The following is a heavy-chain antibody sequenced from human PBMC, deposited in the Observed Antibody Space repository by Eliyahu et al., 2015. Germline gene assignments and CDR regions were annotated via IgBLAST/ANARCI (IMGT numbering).Heavy chain of an antibody. Sequence: HLQLQESGPGPVKPSETLSLACTVSGGSINTYDYYXGWIRQPPGRGLEWIGSISYSGRTYYNPSLESRVAMSKDTSKNQFFLSLTSVAATDTAVYYCTRRSYGTATSDWGQGTLATVSS. CDR1: GGSINTYDYY. J-gene: IGHJ4*02. V-gene: IGHV4-39*01. CDR2: ISYSGRT. CDR3: TRRSYGTATSD. D-gene: IGHD6-25*01.